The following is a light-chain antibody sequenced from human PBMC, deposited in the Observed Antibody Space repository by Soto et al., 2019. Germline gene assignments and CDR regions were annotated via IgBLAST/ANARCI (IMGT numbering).Light chain of an antibody. V-gene: IGKV3-11*01. Sequence: EIGLTQSPGALSLSPGERATLSCWASEIVGDYLAWYQQKPGQAPRLLIYGASTRATGIPARFSGSGSGTDFTLTISSLEPEDFAVYYCQQRSNWPTFGQGTRLEIK. J-gene: IGKJ5*01. CDR1: EIVGDY. CDR2: GAS. CDR3: QQRSNWPT.